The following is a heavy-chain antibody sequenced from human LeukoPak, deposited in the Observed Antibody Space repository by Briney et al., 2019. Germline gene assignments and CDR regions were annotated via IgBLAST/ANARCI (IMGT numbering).Heavy chain of an antibody. J-gene: IGHJ4*02. CDR1: GYTFTGYY. V-gene: IGHV1-2*02. Sequence: GASVKVSCKASGYTFTGYYMHWVRQAPGQGLEWMGWINPNSGGTNYAQKFQGRVTMTGDTSISTAYMELSRLRSDDTAVYYCARAPKGIVGATTYDYWGQGTLVTVSS. CDR3: ARAPKGIVGATTYDY. CDR2: INPNSGGT. D-gene: IGHD1-26*01.